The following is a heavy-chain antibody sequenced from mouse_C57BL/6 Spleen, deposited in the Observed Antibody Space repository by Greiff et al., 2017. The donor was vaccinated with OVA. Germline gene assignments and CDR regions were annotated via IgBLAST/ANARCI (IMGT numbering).Heavy chain of an antibody. CDR2: IDPSDSET. V-gene: IGHV1-52*01. D-gene: IGHD2-2*01. Sequence: QVQLQQSGAELVRPGSSVKLSCKASGYTFTSYWMHWVKQRPIQGLEWIGNIDPSDSETHYNQKFKDKATLTVDKSSSTAYMQLSSLTSEDSAVYYCARQGNYGYDGGYFDVWGTGTTVTVSS. CDR3: ARQGNYGYDGGYFDV. CDR1: GYTFTSYW. J-gene: IGHJ1*03.